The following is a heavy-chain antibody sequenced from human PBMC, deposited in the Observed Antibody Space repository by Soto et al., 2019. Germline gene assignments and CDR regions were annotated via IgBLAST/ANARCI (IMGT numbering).Heavy chain of an antibody. CDR1: GLTCSNYA. J-gene: IGHJ6*02. Sequence: LRXSCAASGLTCSNYAMHWVRQAPGKGLEWVAIISYDGNNKYNADSVKGRFTISRDNSKNTLYLQMNSLRAEDTAVYYCARDRVCTSATCGEFDYYYYYGMDVWGQGTTVTVSS. CDR2: ISYDGNNK. V-gene: IGHV3-30*04. D-gene: IGHD2-2*01. CDR3: ARDRVCTSATCGEFDYYYYYGMDV.